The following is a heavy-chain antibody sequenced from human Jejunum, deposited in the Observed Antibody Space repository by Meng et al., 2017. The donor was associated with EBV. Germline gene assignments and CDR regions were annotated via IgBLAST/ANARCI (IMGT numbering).Heavy chain of an antibody. CDR2: INSDGSST. Sequence: EVQLVESGGGLVQPGGCVRLSCAASGFTFSSHWMHWVRQAPGKGLVWVSRINSDGSSTNYPDSVKGRFTISRDNAKNTLYLQMDSLRAEDTAVYYCARGFNSGWRGDHWGQGTLVTVSS. V-gene: IGHV3-74*01. J-gene: IGHJ4*02. CDR3: ARGFNSGWRGDH. D-gene: IGHD6-19*01. CDR1: GFTFSSHW.